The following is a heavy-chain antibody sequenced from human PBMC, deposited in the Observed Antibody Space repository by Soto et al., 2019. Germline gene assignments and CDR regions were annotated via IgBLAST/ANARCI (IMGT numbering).Heavy chain of an antibody. J-gene: IGHJ4*02. Sequence: GGSLRLSCAASGFIFSSYTMHWVRQAPGKGLEWVGVITYDGSNQYYADSVKGRSTISRDNSRNMLFLQMNSLRPDDTAVYYCARAPRGSYPEFDYWGQGTLVTVSS. CDR1: GFIFSSYT. D-gene: IGHD1-26*01. V-gene: IGHV3-30-3*01. CDR2: ITYDGSNQ. CDR3: ARAPRGSYPEFDY.